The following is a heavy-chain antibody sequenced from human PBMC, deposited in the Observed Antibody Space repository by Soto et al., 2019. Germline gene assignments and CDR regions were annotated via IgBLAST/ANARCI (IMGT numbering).Heavy chain of an antibody. J-gene: IGHJ6*02. CDR2: MNPNSGNT. CDR1: GYTFTSYD. D-gene: IGHD3-9*01. Sequence: AASVKVSCKASGYTFTSYDINWVRQATGQGLEWMGWMNPNSGNTGYAQKFQGRVTMTRNTSISTAYMELSSLRSEDTAVYYCAGSYDILTGSTGGMDVWGQGTTVTVSS. CDR3: AGSYDILTGSTGGMDV. V-gene: IGHV1-8*01.